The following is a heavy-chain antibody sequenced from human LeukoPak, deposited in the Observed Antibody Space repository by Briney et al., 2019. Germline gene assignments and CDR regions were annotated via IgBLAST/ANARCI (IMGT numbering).Heavy chain of an antibody. V-gene: IGHV4-4*07. CDR2: IYTSGNT. Sequence: PSETLSLTCTVSGVSISSYYWSWIRQPAGKGLEWIGRIYTSGNTIYNPSLKSQVTMSLDTSKNQFSLKLRSVTAADTAVYYCTRGWELLAPFDIWGQGTMVTVSS. CDR3: TRGWELLAPFDI. D-gene: IGHD1-26*01. CDR1: GVSISSYY. J-gene: IGHJ3*02.